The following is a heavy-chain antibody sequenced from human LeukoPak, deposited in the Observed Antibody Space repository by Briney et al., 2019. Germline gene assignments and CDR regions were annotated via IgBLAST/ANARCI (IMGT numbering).Heavy chain of an antibody. CDR2: INHSGST. D-gene: IGHD2-2*01. CDR1: GGSFSGYY. CDR3: ARGGPYCSSTSCYGFDY. Sequence: SETLSLTCAVYGGSFSGYYWSWIRQPPGKGLEWIGEINHSGSTNYNPSLKSRVTISVDTSKNQFSLKLSSVTDADTAVYYCARGGPYCSSTSCYGFDYWGQGTLVTVSS. V-gene: IGHV4-34*01. J-gene: IGHJ4*02.